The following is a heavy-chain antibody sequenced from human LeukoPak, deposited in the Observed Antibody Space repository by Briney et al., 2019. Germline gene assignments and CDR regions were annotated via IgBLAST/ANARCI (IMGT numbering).Heavy chain of an antibody. J-gene: IGHJ4*02. CDR1: GFTFSSYS. D-gene: IGHD2-21*02. V-gene: IGHV3-48*02. CDR3: AREVVVVTAPHYFDY. CDR2: ISSSSSTI. Sequence: PGGSLRLSCAASGFTFSSYSMNWVRQAPGKGLEWVSYISSSSSTIYYADSVKGRFTISRDNAKNSLYLQMNSPRDEDTAVYYCAREVVVVTAPHYFDYWGQGTLVTVSS.